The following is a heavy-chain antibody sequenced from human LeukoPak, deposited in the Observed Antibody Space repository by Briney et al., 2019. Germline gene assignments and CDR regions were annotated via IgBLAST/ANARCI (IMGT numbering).Heavy chain of an antibody. Sequence: GRSLRLSCAASGFTFSSYSMNWVRQAPGKGLEWVSSISSSSSYIYYADSVKGRFTISRDNAKNSLYLQMNSLRAEDTAVYYCARDRGDMVRGVIRENNWFDPWGQGTLVTVSS. V-gene: IGHV3-21*01. CDR2: ISSSSSYI. J-gene: IGHJ5*02. CDR3: ARDRGDMVRGVIRENNWFDP. D-gene: IGHD3-10*01. CDR1: GFTFSSYS.